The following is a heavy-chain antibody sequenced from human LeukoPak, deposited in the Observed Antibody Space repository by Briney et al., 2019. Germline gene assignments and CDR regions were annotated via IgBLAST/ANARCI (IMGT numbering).Heavy chain of an antibody. CDR1: GYSISSGYY. CDR3: ARHGAPGSFDY. Sequence: PSETLSLTCAVSGYSISSGYYWGWIRQPPGKGLEWIGSIYHSGSTYYNPSLRSRVTISVDTSKNQFSLKLSSVTAADTAVYYCARHGAPGSFDYWGQGTLVTVSS. J-gene: IGHJ4*02. V-gene: IGHV4-38-2*01. CDR2: IYHSGST. D-gene: IGHD3-10*01.